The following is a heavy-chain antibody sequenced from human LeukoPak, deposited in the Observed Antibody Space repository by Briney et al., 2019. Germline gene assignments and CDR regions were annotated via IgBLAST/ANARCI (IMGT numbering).Heavy chain of an antibody. Sequence: PSETLSLTCAVYGGSFSVYYWSWIRQPPGKGLEWVGEINHSGSTNYNPSLKSRVTISVDTSKNQFSLKLSSVTAADTAVYYCARGPNDYDFWSGYSEQFDYWGQGTLVTVSS. CDR1: GGSFSVYY. CDR2: INHSGST. V-gene: IGHV4-34*01. D-gene: IGHD3-3*01. J-gene: IGHJ4*02. CDR3: ARGPNDYDFWSGYSEQFDY.